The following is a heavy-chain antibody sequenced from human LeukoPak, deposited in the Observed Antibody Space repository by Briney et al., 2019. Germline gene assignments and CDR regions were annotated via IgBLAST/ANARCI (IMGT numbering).Heavy chain of an antibody. Sequence: GRSLRLSCAASGFTFSSYGMHWVRQAPGKGLEWVAVIWYDGSNKYYADSVKGRFTISRDNSKNTLYLQMNSLRAEDTAVYYCARDFAYGSGSYYRYGMDVWGQGTTVTVSS. CDR1: GFTFSSYG. D-gene: IGHD3-10*01. CDR3: ARDFAYGSGSYYRYGMDV. J-gene: IGHJ6*02. CDR2: IWYDGSNK. V-gene: IGHV3-33*01.